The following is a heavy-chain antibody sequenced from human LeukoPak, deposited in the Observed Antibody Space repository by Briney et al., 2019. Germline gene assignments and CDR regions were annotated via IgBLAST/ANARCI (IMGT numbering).Heavy chain of an antibody. V-gene: IGHV3-30*14. CDR3: VKPARGSGIQYGFDS. J-gene: IGHJ4*02. Sequence: GGSLRLSCSASGFTFSNFALHWVRQAPGMGLEWVAAISYDGSSKYYADSVEGRFTISRDNSGNTLYLQMTSLRPEDTAVYYCVKPARGSGIQYGFDSWGQGTLVTVSS. CDR1: GFTFSNFA. D-gene: IGHD3-10*01. CDR2: ISYDGSSK.